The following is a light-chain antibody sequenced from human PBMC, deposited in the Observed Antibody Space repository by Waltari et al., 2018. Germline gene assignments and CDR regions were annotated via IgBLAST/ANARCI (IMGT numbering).Light chain of an antibody. V-gene: IGLV2-11*01. CDR1: STAVGGYHY. Sequence: QSALTQPRSVSGSPGQSVTIPCTGTSTAVGGYHYVPWYQQLPGKAPKLIIYEIHQRPSGVPDRFSGSKSGNTASLTISGLQAEDEADYYCCSYAGSYTFGVFGGGTKVTVL. J-gene: IGLJ2*01. CDR2: EIH. CDR3: CSYAGSYTFGV.